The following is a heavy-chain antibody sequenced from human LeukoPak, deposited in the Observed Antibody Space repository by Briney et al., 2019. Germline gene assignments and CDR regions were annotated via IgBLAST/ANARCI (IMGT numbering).Heavy chain of an antibody. J-gene: IGHJ4*02. CDR2: INNGGGST. CDR1: GFTFGSYA. CDR3: AKGITLVRGVRYFDY. V-gene: IGHV3-23*01. D-gene: IGHD3-10*01. Sequence: PGGSLRLSCAASGFTFGSYAMSWVRQAPGKGLEWVSAINNGGGSTYYADSVKGWFTISRDNSKNTVYPQMNSLRAEDTAVYYCAKGITLVRGVRYFDYWGQGTLVTVSS.